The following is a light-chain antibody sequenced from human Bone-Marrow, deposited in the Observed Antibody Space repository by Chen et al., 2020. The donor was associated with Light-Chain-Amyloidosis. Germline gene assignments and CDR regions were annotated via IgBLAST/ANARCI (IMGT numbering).Light chain of an antibody. Sequence: EIVLTQSPATLSLSPGERATLSCRASQSVSSYLAWFQQKPGQAPRLLIYDASNRATGIPARFSGSWSGTDFTLTISSLEPEYFALYYCQQRSKWMYTFGQGTKLEIK. CDR3: QQRSKWMYT. CDR1: QSVSSY. CDR2: DAS. J-gene: IGKJ2*01. V-gene: IGKV3-11*01.